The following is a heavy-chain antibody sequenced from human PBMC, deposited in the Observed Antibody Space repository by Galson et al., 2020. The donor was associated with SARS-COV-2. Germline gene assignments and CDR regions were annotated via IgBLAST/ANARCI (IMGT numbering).Heavy chain of an antibody. D-gene: IGHD6-6*01. CDR2: ISGSGGST. J-gene: IGHJ6*02. Sequence: GGSLRLACAASGFTFSTQGMSWVRQAPGKGREWVSAISGSGGSTYDPHSVKGRFTISRDNSKNTLYVQMNSVRAEDTAVYYCAKGRSSTYYYYGMDVWGQGPTLTVSS. CDR3: AKGRSSTYYYYGMDV. CDR1: GFTFSTQG. V-gene: IGHV3-23*01.